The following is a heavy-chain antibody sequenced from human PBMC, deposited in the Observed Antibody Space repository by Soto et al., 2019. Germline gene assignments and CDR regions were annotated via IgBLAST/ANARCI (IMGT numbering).Heavy chain of an antibody. CDR1: GFTFSNFG. Sequence: PGWSLRLSCVGSGFTFSNFGMHWVRHAPGKGLEWVAGISYDGRSESYVDSVRGRFTLSRDNSKNTLSLQMISLRPEDTGVYYCEKDLAVVLVLSATRGLDVWLQRTTVTVS. CDR2: ISYDGRSE. V-gene: IGHV3-30*18. D-gene: IGHD2-15*01. CDR3: EKDLAVVLVLSATRGLDV. J-gene: IGHJ6*02.